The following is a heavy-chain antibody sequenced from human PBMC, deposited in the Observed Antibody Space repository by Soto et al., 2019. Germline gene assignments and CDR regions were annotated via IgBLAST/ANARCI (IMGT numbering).Heavy chain of an antibody. Sequence: SETLSLTCTVSGGSISSGGYYWSWIRQHPGKGLEWIGYIYYSGSTYYNPSPKSRVTISVDTSKNQFSLKLSSVTAADTAVYYCAAYCSGGSCYSAWFDPWGQGTMVTVSS. CDR3: AAYCSGGSCYSAWFDP. J-gene: IGHJ5*02. V-gene: IGHV4-31*03. CDR2: IYYSGST. D-gene: IGHD2-15*01. CDR1: GGSISSGGYY.